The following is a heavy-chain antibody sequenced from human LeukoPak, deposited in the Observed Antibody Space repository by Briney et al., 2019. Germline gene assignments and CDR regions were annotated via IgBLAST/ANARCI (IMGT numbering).Heavy chain of an antibody. CDR1: GYTLSELS. D-gene: IGHD4-11*01. CDR2: FDPRDGET. CDR3: ARNYRFALDYYYIDV. Sequence: ASVKVSCKVSGYTLSELSMHWVRQSPEEGLEWMGSFDPRDGETVYAQKFQGRVTMTRDTSTSTVYMELSSLRSEDTAVYYCARNYRFALDYYYIDVWGKGTTVTISS. V-gene: IGHV1-24*01. J-gene: IGHJ6*03.